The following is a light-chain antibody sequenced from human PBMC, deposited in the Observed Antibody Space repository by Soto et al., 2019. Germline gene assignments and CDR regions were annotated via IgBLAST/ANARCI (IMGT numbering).Light chain of an antibody. CDR3: QQYGTSGVT. V-gene: IGKV3-20*01. CDR1: QSISSGY. J-gene: IGKJ3*01. Sequence: EIVLTQSPGILSLSPGERATLSCRASQSISSGYLAWYQQKPGQAPRLLIYAASSRATGIPDRFSGSGSGTDFTRTISTLDPEDFAVYYCQQYGTSGVTFGPGTKVDIK. CDR2: AAS.